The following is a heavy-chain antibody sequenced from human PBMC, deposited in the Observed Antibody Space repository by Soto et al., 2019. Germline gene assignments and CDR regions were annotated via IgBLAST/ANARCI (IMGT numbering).Heavy chain of an antibody. CDR1: GGSFSGYY. D-gene: IGHD1-7*01. CDR3: ARARAYNWNYVYYYGMDV. CDR2: INHSGST. V-gene: IGHV4-34*01. Sequence: PSETLSLTCAVYGGSFSGYYWSWIRQPPGKGLEWIGEINHSGSTNYNPSLKSRVTISVDTSNNQFSLKLSSVTAADTAVYYCARARAYNWNYVYYYGMDVWGQGTTVTVSS. J-gene: IGHJ6*02.